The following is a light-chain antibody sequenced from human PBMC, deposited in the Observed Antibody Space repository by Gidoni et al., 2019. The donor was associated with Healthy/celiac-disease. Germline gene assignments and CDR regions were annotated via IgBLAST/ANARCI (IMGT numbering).Light chain of an antibody. J-gene: IGLJ1*01. CDR1: SSNIGSNT. CDR3: AAWDDSLNGLYV. V-gene: IGLV1-44*01. Sequence: QSVLTQPPSASGTPGQRVTISCSGSSSNIGSNTVNWYQQLPGTAPKLLIYSNNQLPSVVPDRFSGSKSGTSASLAISGLQSEDEADYYCAAWDDSLNGLYVFGTGTKVTVL. CDR2: SNN.